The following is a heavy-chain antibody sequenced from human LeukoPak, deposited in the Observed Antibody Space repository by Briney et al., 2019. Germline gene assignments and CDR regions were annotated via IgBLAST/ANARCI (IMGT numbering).Heavy chain of an antibody. CDR1: GVSISSYY. CDR3: ARGAYYGSGSFAFDI. D-gene: IGHD3-10*01. V-gene: IGHV4-59*01. Sequence: PSETLSLTCTVWGVSISSYYWSWLRQPPGKGLEWGGYIYYSGSTNYNPSLKSRVTISVAPSKNHFSLKLSSVTAADTAVYYCARGAYYGSGSFAFDIWGQGTMVTVSS. CDR2: IYYSGST. J-gene: IGHJ3*02.